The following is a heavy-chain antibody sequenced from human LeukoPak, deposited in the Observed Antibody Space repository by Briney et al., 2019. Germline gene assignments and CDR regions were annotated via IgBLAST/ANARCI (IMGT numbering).Heavy chain of an antibody. D-gene: IGHD3-16*01. J-gene: IGHJ3*02. CDR2: IYHSGST. Sequence: PSETLSLTCTVSGGSISSSSYYWGWIRQPPGKGLEWIGSIYHSGSTYYNPSLKSRVTISVDTSKNQFSLKLSSVTAADTAVYYCARVGQSDYVSGLHDAFDIWGQGTMVTVSS. CDR3: ARVGQSDYVSGLHDAFDI. CDR1: GGSISSSSYY. V-gene: IGHV4-39*07.